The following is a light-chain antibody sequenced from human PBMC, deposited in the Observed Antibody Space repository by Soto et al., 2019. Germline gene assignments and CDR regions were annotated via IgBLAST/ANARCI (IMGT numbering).Light chain of an antibody. CDR2: EVT. Sequence: QSALTQPPSASVSPRQSVTISCTGTSSDVGGYNYVSWYQQHPGKVPKLLIYEVTRRPSGVPDRFSGSKSGNTASLTVSALQAEDEAHYYCSSYAGNNVVIFGGGTKLTVL. CDR3: SSYAGNNVVI. V-gene: IGLV2-8*01. J-gene: IGLJ2*01. CDR1: SSDVGGYNY.